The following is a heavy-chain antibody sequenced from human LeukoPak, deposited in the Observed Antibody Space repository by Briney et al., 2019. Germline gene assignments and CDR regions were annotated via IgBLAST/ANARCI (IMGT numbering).Heavy chain of an antibody. CDR1: GYTLSEIS. Sequence: ASVKVSCKVSGYTLSEISMQWVRQAPGKGHEWMGGFDPEDGETIYAQKFQGRVTMTTDTSTSTAYMELRSLRSDGTAVYYCARDNEQQLALDYWGQGTLVTVSS. CDR2: FDPEDGET. J-gene: IGHJ4*02. V-gene: IGHV1-24*01. D-gene: IGHD6-13*01. CDR3: ARDNEQQLALDY.